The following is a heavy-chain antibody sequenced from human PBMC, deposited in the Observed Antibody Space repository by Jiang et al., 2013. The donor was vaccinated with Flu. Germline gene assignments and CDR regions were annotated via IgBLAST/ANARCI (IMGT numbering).Heavy chain of an antibody. CDR2: IYHSGGT. V-gene: IGHV4-30-2*01. Sequence: MALDWMGYIYHSGGTYYNPSLKGRVTMSLDRSENLFSLTLSSVTAADTAVYYCARYSNYVSGMDVWGQGTTVTVSS. CDR3: ARYSNYVSGMDV. J-gene: IGHJ6*02. D-gene: IGHD4-11*01.